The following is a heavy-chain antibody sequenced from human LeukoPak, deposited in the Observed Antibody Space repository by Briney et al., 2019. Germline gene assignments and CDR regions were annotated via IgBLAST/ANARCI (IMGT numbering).Heavy chain of an antibody. CDR2: IYYSGST. J-gene: IGHJ4*02. Sequence: SETLSLTCTVSGGSISSYYWSWIRQPPGKGLEWIGYIYYSGSTNYNPSLKSRVTISVDTSKNQFSLKLSSVTAADTAVYYCARQVYYYDSSGYQAIKGFDYWGQGTLVTVSS. CDR3: ARQVYYYDSSGYQAIKGFDY. CDR1: GGSISSYY. D-gene: IGHD3-22*01. V-gene: IGHV4-59*08.